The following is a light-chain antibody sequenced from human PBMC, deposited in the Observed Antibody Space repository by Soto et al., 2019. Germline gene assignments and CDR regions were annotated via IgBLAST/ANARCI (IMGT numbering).Light chain of an antibody. Sequence: QSALTQPASVSGSPGQSITISCTGTSSDVGNYNLVSWYQHHPGKAPKLMIYEVSKRPSGVSNRFSGSKSGDTASLTISGLQPEDEADYYCCSYAGSNYVFGTGTKLTVL. J-gene: IGLJ1*01. V-gene: IGLV2-23*02. CDR2: EVS. CDR3: CSYAGSNYV. CDR1: SSDVGNYNL.